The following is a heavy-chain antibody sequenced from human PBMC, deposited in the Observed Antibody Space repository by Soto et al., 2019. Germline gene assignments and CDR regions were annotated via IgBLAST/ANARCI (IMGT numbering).Heavy chain of an antibody. CDR2: INAGNGNT. D-gene: IGHD3-3*01. J-gene: IGHJ4*02. CDR3: ARAEYDIWRGDPPYSDY. CDR1: GYTFTSYA. Sequence: ASVKVSCKASGYTFTSYAIHWVRQAPGQRLEWMGWINAGNGNTKYSQKFQGRVTITRDTSASTAYMELSSLRSEDTAVYYCARAEYDIWRGDPPYSDYPGPGTLVTGSS. V-gene: IGHV1-3*01.